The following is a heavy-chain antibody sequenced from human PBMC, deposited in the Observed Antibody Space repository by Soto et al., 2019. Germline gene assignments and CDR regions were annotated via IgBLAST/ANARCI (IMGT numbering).Heavy chain of an antibody. Sequence: QITLKESGPTLVKPTQTLTLTCTFSGFSLSTSGVGVAWIRQPPGKALEWLALIYWDDDKVYSPSLKSRLTITMDSSKNQVVLTMTNMDPVDTATYYCARSSRALTWFGDPPYYFDYWGQGTLVTVSS. CDR3: ARSSRALTWFGDPPYYFDY. V-gene: IGHV2-5*02. CDR1: GFSLSTSGVG. J-gene: IGHJ4*02. CDR2: IYWDDDK. D-gene: IGHD3-10*01.